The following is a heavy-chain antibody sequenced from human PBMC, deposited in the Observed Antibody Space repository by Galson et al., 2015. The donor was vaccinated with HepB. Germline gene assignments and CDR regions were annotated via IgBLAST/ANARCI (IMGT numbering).Heavy chain of an antibody. D-gene: IGHD3-9*01. J-gene: IGHJ6*03. CDR2: IYYSGST. CDR1: GGSISSGGYY. Sequence: TLSLTCTVSGGSISSGGYYWSWIRQHPGKGLEWIGYIYYSGSTYYNPSLKSRVTISVDTSKNQFSLKLSSVTAADTAVYYCARDGRDYDILTGLEDYYYDMDVCGTGTTVTVSS. CDR3: ARDGRDYDILTGLEDYYYDMDV. V-gene: IGHV4-31*03.